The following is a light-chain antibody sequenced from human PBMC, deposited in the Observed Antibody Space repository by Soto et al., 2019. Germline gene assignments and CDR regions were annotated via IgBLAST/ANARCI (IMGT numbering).Light chain of an antibody. CDR2: GAS. CDR1: QSVSSSY. J-gene: IGKJ4*01. CDR3: QQLNDYPVT. V-gene: IGKV3-20*01. Sequence: EIVLTQSPGTLSLSPGERATLSCRASQSVSSSYLAWYQQKPGQAPRLLIYGASSRATGIPDRFSGSGSGTDFTLTISRLEPEDFATYYCQQLNDYPVTFGGGTKVEIK.